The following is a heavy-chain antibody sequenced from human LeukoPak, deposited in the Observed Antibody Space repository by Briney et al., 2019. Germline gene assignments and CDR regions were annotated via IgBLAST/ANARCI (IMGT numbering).Heavy chain of an antibody. J-gene: IGHJ4*02. V-gene: IGHV5-51*01. CDR3: ARHSPAAGNDY. CDR2: VYPGDSDT. CDR1: GYSFTSYW. Sequence: GESLKISCKGSGYSFTSYWIGWVRQMHGKGLEWMGIVYPGDSDTRYSPSFQGQVTISADKSISTAYLQWSSLKASDTAMYYCARHSPAAGNDYWGQGTLVTASS. D-gene: IGHD6-13*01.